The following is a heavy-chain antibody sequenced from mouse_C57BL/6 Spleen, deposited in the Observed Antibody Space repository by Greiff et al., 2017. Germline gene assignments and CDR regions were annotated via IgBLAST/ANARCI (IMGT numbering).Heavy chain of an antibody. D-gene: IGHD2-4*01. Sequence: QVQLQQPGAELVKPGASVKLSCKASGYTFTSYWMQWVKQRPGQGLEWIGEIDPSDSYTNYTQKFKGKATLTVDTSSSTAYMQLSSLTSEDSAVYYCARRYDYDDYWGQGTTLTVSS. CDR3: ARRYDYDDY. CDR2: IDPSDSYT. V-gene: IGHV1-50*01. J-gene: IGHJ2*01. CDR1: GYTFTSYW.